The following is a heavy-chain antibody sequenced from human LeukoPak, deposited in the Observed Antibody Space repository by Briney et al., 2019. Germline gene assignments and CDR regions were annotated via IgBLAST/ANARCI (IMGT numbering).Heavy chain of an antibody. V-gene: IGHV4-4*07. CDR1: GGSISSYY. D-gene: IGHD3-22*01. J-gene: IGHJ3*02. CDR2: IYTSGST. Sequence: SETLSLTCTVSGGSISSYYWSWIRQPAGKGLEWNGRIYTSGSTNYNPSLKSRVTMSVDTSKNQFSLKLSSVTAADTAVYYCARDRYYYDSSGYRNDAFNIWGQGTMVTVSS. CDR3: ARDRYYYDSSGYRNDAFNI.